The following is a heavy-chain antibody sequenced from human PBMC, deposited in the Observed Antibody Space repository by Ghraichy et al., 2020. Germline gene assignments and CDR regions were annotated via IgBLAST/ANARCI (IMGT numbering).Heavy chain of an antibody. D-gene: IGHD3-9*01. CDR1: GFTFGNYG. Sequence: GESLNISCVGSGFTFGNYGIHWARQAPGKGLEWVALISYDGNKKDYVDSVKGRFTISRDNFKNTVYLQMNSLTTEDTAVYYCARDRGGYDALTGYYYHYYGMDVWGQGTTVTVSS. V-gene: IGHV3-30*03. CDR3: ARDRGGYDALTGYYYHYYGMDV. J-gene: IGHJ6*02. CDR2: ISYDGNKK.